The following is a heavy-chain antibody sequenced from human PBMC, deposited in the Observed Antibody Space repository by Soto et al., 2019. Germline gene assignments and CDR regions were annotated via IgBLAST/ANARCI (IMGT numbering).Heavy chain of an antibody. CDR1: GYTFTSYA. J-gene: IGHJ4*02. Sequence: QVQLVQSGAEVKKPGASVKVSCKASGYTFTSYAMHWVRQAPGQRLEWMGWINAGNGNTKYSQKFQGRVTITRDTSASTAYMELRSLRSEDPAVYYCARTSGYYFYEYWGQGTLVTVSS. CDR3: ARTSGYYFYEY. CDR2: INAGNGNT. D-gene: IGHD3-3*01. V-gene: IGHV1-3*01.